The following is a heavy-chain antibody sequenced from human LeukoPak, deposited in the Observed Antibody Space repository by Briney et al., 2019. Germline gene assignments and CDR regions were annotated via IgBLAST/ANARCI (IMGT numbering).Heavy chain of an antibody. CDR2: IKQDGSEK. CDR1: GFTFSSYW. J-gene: IGHJ4*02. D-gene: IGHD3-10*01. V-gene: IGHV3-7*01. Sequence: GGSLRLSCAASGFTFSSYWMSWVRQAPGKGLEWVANIKQDGSEKYYADSVKGRFTISRDNSKNTLYLQMNSLRAEDTAVYYCAKDDIYGSGSYYLIDYWGQGTLVTVSS. CDR3: AKDDIYGSGSYYLIDY.